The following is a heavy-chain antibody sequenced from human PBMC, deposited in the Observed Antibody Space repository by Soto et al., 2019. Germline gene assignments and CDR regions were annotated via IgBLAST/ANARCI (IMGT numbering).Heavy chain of an antibody. CDR2: MNPNSGNT. Sequence: QVQLVQSGAEVKKPGASVKVSCNASGYTFTSYDINWVRQATGQGLEWMGWMNPNSGNTGYAQKFQGRVTMTRITSISTAYMELSSLRSEDTAVYYCAVDLVVAATFDYWGQGTLVTVSS. CDR3: AVDLVVAATFDY. J-gene: IGHJ4*02. D-gene: IGHD2-15*01. CDR1: GYTFTSYD. V-gene: IGHV1-8*01.